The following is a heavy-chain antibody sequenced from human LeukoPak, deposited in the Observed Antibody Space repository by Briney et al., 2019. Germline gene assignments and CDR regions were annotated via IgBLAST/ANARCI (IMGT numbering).Heavy chain of an antibody. D-gene: IGHD6-6*01. CDR1: GYTFTGYH. Sequence: ASVKVSCKASGYTFTGYHMHWVRQAPGQGLEWMGWINPNSGGTNYGQKFQGRVTMTRDTSISTAYMELSRLRSDDTAVYYCARGRVAARPEFDYWGQGTLVTVSS. CDR3: ARGRVAARPEFDY. V-gene: IGHV1-2*02. CDR2: INPNSGGT. J-gene: IGHJ4*02.